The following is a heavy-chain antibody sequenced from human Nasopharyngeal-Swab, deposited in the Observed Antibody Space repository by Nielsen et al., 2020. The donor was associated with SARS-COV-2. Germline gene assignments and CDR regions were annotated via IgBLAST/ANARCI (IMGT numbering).Heavy chain of an antibody. J-gene: IGHJ3*02. D-gene: IGHD3-10*01. CDR3: ATQKLWSSGFDI. Sequence: ASVKVSCKVSGYTLTESSMHWVRQAPGKGLEWMGGFDPEDGERFSAQRFQGRVTMTEDTSTETAYMELSSLRSEDTAVYYCATQKLWSSGFDIWGQGTMVTVSS. CDR2: FDPEDGER. V-gene: IGHV1-24*01. CDR1: GYTLTESS.